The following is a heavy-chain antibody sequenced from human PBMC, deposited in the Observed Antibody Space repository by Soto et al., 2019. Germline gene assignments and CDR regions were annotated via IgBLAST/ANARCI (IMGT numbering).Heavy chain of an antibody. D-gene: IGHD6-13*01. Sequence: QVQLQQWGAGLLKPSETLSLTCAVYGGSFSGYYWSWIRQPPGKGREWIGEINHSGSTNYNPSLKSRVTISVDTSKNQFSLKLSSVTAADTAVYYCARGPPYIAAAGTDYWGQGTLVTVSS. J-gene: IGHJ4*02. V-gene: IGHV4-34*01. CDR3: ARGPPYIAAAGTDY. CDR2: INHSGST. CDR1: GGSFSGYY.